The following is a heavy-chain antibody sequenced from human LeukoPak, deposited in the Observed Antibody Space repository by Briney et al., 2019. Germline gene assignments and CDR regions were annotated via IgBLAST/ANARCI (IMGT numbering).Heavy chain of an antibody. V-gene: IGHV3-66*01. CDR2: IYSGGST. CDR1: EFSVGSNY. J-gene: IGHJ4*02. CDR3: ANGRRTPLVGTTTKSWIDY. Sequence: GGSLRLSCAASEFSVGSNYMTWVRQAPGKGLEWVSLIYSGGSTYYADSVKGRFTISRDNSKNTLYLQMNSLRAEDTALYYCANGRRTPLVGTTTKSWIDYWGQGTLVTVSS. D-gene: IGHD1-26*01.